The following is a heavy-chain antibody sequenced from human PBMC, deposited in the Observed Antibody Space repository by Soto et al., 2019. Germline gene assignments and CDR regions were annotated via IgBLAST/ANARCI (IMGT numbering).Heavy chain of an antibody. CDR1: GGSFSGYY. D-gene: IGHD3-10*01. CDR3: ARGLWFGELFDY. CDR2: INHSGST. Sequence: PSETLSLTCAVYGGSFSGYYWSWIRQPPGKGLEWIGEINHSGSTNYNPSLKSRVTISVDTSKNQFSLKLSSVTAADTAVYYCARGLWFGELFDYWGQGTLVTVSS. V-gene: IGHV4-34*01. J-gene: IGHJ4*02.